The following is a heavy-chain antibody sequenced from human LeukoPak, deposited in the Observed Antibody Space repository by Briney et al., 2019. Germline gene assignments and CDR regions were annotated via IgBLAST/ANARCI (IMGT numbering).Heavy chain of an antibody. CDR1: GGAISSGGYY. V-gene: IGHV4-31*03. CDR3: ARGDPLRY. Sequence: SETLSLTCTVSGGAISSGGYYWSWIRQHPEKGPEWIGHMFYSGGTYYNPSLKGRVSMSVDTSQNHFSLKLTSVTAADTAVYYCARGDPLRYWGQGIRVTVSS. D-gene: IGHD3-16*02. CDR2: MFYSGGT. J-gene: IGHJ4*02.